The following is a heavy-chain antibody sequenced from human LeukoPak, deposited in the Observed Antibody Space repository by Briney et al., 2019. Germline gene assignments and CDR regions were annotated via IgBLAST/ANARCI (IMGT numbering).Heavy chain of an antibody. J-gene: IGHJ4*02. CDR1: GFTFSTYA. CDR3: TRDLTGHYSIDY. Sequence: GRSVRLSCAASGFTFSTYAIHWVRQAPGKGLEWMAFISNNGRNKDYADSVKGRFTISRDNSKNTLYLQVNSLRPDDTAVYYCTRDLTGHYSIDYWGQGNLVTVSS. D-gene: IGHD3-22*01. CDR2: ISNNGRNK. V-gene: IGHV3-30*04.